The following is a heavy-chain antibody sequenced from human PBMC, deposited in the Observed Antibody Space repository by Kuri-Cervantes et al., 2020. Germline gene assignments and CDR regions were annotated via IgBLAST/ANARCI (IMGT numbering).Heavy chain of an antibody. J-gene: IGHJ6*03. V-gene: IGHV4-34*01. Sequence: SQTLSLTCAVYGGSFSDYYWSWIRQPPGKGLEWIGEINHSGSINYNPSLKSRVTISVDTSKNQFSLKLTSMTAADTAVYYCARRSPRYYYYYMDVWGKGTTVTVSS. CDR3: ARRSPRYYYYYMDV. CDR2: INHSGSI. CDR1: GGSFSDYY.